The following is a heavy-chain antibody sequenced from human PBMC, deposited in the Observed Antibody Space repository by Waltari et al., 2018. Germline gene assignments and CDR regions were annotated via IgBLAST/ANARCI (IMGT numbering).Heavy chain of an antibody. Sequence: QVQLQQWGAGLLKPSETLSLTCAVYGGSFSGYYWSWIRQPPGKGLEWIGEINHSGSPNYNPSLKSRVTISVDTSKNQFSLKLSAVTAADTAVYYCARGGNIVVVPAAKYNWFDPWGQGTLVTVSS. V-gene: IGHV4-34*01. D-gene: IGHD2-2*01. CDR3: ARGGNIVVVPAAKYNWFDP. J-gene: IGHJ5*02. CDR1: GGSFSGYY. CDR2: INHSGSP.